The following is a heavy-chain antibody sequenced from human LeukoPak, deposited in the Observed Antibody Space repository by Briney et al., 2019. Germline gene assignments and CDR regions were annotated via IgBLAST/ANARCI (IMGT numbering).Heavy chain of an antibody. J-gene: IGHJ2*01. Sequence: GGSLRLSCAASGFTFSSYDMHWVRQATGKGLEWVSAIGTAGDTYYPGSVKGRFTISRENAKNSLYLQMSSLRAGDTAVYYCARVPAAGTDWYFDLWGRGTLVTVSS. CDR1: GFTFSSYD. CDR3: ARVPAAGTDWYFDL. CDR2: IGTAGDT. V-gene: IGHV3-13*01. D-gene: IGHD6-13*01.